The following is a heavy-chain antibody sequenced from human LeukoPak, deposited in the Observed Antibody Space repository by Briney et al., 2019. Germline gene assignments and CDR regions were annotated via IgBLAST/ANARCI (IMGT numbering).Heavy chain of an antibody. J-gene: IGHJ4*02. CDR1: GFTLSTAS. D-gene: IGHD1-1*01. CDR3: ADNLSR. Sequence: PGGSLRLSCAVSGFTLSTASMNWVRQAPGKGLEWISYIHRSSNTIYYADSVKGRFTIYRDSAKNSVYLQMNSLRAEDTAVYFCADNLSRWGQGTLVTVSS. V-gene: IGHV3-48*04. CDR2: IHRSSNTI.